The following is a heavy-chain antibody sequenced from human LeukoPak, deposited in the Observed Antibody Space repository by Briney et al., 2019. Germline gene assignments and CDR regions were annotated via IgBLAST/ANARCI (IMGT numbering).Heavy chain of an antibody. V-gene: IGHV3-49*03. Sequence: PGGSLRLSCTASGFTFGDYAMSWFRQAPGKGLEWVGFIRSKPYGGTTEYAASVKGRFTILRDDSKRIAYLQMNSLKTEDTAVYYCTRDLGIAAYDYWGQGTLVTVSS. CDR3: TRDLGIAAYDY. CDR1: GFTFGDYA. D-gene: IGHD6-13*01. J-gene: IGHJ4*02. CDR2: IRSKPYGGTT.